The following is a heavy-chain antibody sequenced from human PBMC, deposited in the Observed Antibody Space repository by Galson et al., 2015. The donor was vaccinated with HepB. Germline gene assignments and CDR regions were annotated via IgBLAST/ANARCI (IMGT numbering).Heavy chain of an antibody. D-gene: IGHD3-16*01. CDR3: AKDRRRRELWGDFDN. CDR1: GFTFDDYA. J-gene: IGHJ4*02. CDR2: ISWNSGSI. Sequence: ASGFTFDDYAIHWVRQAPGKGLEWVSGISWNSGSIGYADSVKGRFTISRDNAKNSLSLQMHSLRAEDTALYYCAKDRRRRELWGDFDNWGQGTLVTVSS. V-gene: IGHV3-9*01.